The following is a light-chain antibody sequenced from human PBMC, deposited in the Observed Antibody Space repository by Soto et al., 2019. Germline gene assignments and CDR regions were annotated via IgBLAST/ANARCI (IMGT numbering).Light chain of an antibody. CDR1: SSDVGGYNY. Sequence: QSVLTQPASVSGSPGQSITISCTGTSSDVGGYNYVSWYQQHPGKAPKLMIFEVSNRPSGVSNRFSGSKSGNTASLTISGPQAEDEADYYCSSYTSSSTLYVFGTGTKATVL. CDR3: SSYTSSSTLYV. V-gene: IGLV2-14*01. J-gene: IGLJ1*01. CDR2: EVS.